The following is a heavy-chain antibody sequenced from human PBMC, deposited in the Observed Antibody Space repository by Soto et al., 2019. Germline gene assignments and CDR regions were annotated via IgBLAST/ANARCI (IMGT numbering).Heavy chain of an antibody. CDR2: ISGSGGST. Sequence: GGSLRLSCAASGFTFSSYAMSWVRQAPGKGLEWVSAISGSGGSTYYADSVKGRFTISRDNSKNTLYLQMNSLRAEDTAVYYFAKAPPITMVRGVIVSYFDYWGQGTPVTVSS. CDR1: GFTFSSYA. CDR3: AKAPPITMVRGVIVSYFDY. V-gene: IGHV3-23*01. J-gene: IGHJ4*02. D-gene: IGHD3-10*01.